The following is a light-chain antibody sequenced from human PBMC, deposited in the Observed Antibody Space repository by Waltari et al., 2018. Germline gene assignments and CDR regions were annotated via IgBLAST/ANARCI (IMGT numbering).Light chain of an antibody. J-gene: IGKJ1*01. CDR1: QSVTRW. CDR2: EAS. CDR3: QQYSSFFPA. V-gene: IGKV1-5*03. Sequence: TQSPATLSASIGDRVTITCRATQSVTRWLAWYQLKPGEAPKVLIHEASRLIDGVPSRFSGSGSGTQFTLTISSLQPDDFATYYCQQYSSFFPAFGQGT.